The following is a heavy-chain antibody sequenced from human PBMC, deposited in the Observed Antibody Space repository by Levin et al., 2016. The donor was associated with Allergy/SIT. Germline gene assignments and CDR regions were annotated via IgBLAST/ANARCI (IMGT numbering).Heavy chain of an antibody. J-gene: IGHJ5*01. D-gene: IGHD2-2*01. Sequence: WIRQPPGKGLEWIGEVNHSGSTNYNPSLKSRVTISADTSKNQFSLKLSSVTAADTGVYYCARGGLVGDWFDPWGQGTLVTVSS. CDR2: VNHSGST. V-gene: IGHV4-34*01. CDR3: ARGGLVGDWFDP.